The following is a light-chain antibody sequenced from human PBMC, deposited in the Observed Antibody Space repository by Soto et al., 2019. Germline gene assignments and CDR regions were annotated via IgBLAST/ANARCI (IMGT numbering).Light chain of an antibody. CDR2: SAS. Sequence: DIQMTQSPWSLSASVGDGITITCRASQDISNYLAWYQQKPGKVPKLLIYSASTLQSGVPSRFSGSGSGTDFTLTISSLQPEDVATYFCQKYNSALTFGQGTRLEIK. J-gene: IGKJ5*01. CDR3: QKYNSALT. V-gene: IGKV1-27*01. CDR1: QDISNY.